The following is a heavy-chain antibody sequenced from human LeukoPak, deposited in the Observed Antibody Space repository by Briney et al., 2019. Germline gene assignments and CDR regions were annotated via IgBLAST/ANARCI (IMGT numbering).Heavy chain of an antibody. CDR1: GGTFSSYA. V-gene: IGHV1-69*04. D-gene: IGHD2-2*01. CDR2: IIPILGIA. J-gene: IGHJ5*02. CDR3: ARGRECSSTSCLLSENWFDP. Sequence: SVRVSCKASGGTFSSYAISWVRQAPGQGLEWMGRIIPILGIANYAQKFQGRVTITADKSTSTAYMELSSLRSEDTAVYYCARGRECSSTSCLLSENWFDPWGQGTLVTVSS.